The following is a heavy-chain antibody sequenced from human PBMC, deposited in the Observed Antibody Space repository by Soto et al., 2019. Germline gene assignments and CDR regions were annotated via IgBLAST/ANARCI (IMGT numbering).Heavy chain of an antibody. Sequence: PSETLSLTCAVSSGSISSSNWWSWVRQPPGKGLEWIGEIYHSGSTNYNPSLKSRVTISVDKSKNQFSLKLSSVTAADTAVYYCARGYSSSPWAPFDCWGQGTLVTVSS. D-gene: IGHD6-6*01. V-gene: IGHV4-4*02. CDR2: IYHSGST. CDR1: SGSISSSNW. J-gene: IGHJ4*02. CDR3: ARGYSSSPWAPFDC.